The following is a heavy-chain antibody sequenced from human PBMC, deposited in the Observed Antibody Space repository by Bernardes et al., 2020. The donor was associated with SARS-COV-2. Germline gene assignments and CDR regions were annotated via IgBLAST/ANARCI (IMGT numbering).Heavy chain of an antibody. Sequence: GGSLRLSCAASGFTFSRYWMVWVRQAPGKGLEWVANIKQDGSEKYYVDSVKGRFTISRDNAKNSLYLQMNSLSGEDTAVYDCARTGDDFWGQGTLVTVSS. CDR3: ARTGDDF. CDR2: IKQDGSEK. J-gene: IGHJ4*02. V-gene: IGHV3-7*04. CDR1: GFTFSRYW.